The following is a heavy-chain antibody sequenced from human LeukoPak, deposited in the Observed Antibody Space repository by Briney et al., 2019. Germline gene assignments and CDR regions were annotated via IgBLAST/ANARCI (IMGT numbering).Heavy chain of an antibody. Sequence: GGSLRLSCAASGFTFDDYAMHWVRQAPGKGLEWVSGISWNSGSIGYADSVKGRFTISRDNARNSLYLQMNSLRAEDMALYYCAKDMANYYDSSGYYIGAFDIWGQGTMVTVSS. J-gene: IGHJ3*02. CDR1: GFTFDDYA. CDR3: AKDMANYYDSSGYYIGAFDI. D-gene: IGHD3-22*01. CDR2: ISWNSGSI. V-gene: IGHV3-9*03.